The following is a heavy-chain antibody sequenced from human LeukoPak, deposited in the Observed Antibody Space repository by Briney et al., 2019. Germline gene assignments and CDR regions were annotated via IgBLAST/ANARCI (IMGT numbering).Heavy chain of an antibody. J-gene: IGHJ3*02. CDR1: GYTFTSYG. D-gene: IGHD1-26*01. Sequence: ASVKVSCKASGYTFTSYGISWVRQAPGQGLEWMGWISAYNGNTNYAQKLQGRVTMTTDTSTSTAYMKLRSLRSDDTAVYYCARSRRSRGSYSAGDAFDIWGQGTMVTVSS. CDR2: ISAYNGNT. CDR3: ARSRRSRGSYSAGDAFDI. V-gene: IGHV1-18*01.